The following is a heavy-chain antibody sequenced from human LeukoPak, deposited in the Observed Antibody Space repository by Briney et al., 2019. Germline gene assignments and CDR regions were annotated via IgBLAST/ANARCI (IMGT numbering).Heavy chain of an antibody. J-gene: IGHJ4*02. CDR3: ARVLYGDYDY. CDR2: INHSGST. D-gene: IGHD4-17*01. Sequence: SETLSLTCAVYGGSFSGYYWSWIRQPPGKGLEWIGEINHSGSTNYNPSLKSRVTISVDTSKNLFSLKLSSVTAADTAVYYCARVLYGDYDYWGQGTLVTVSS. V-gene: IGHV4-34*01. CDR1: GGSFSGYY.